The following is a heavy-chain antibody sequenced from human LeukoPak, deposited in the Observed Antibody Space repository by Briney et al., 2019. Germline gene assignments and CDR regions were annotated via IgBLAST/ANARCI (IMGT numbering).Heavy chain of an antibody. J-gene: IGHJ4*02. D-gene: IGHD6-19*01. CDR2: IYYSGST. CDR3: ARYGIAGAYYFDY. CDR1: GGSISSSSYY. V-gene: IGHV4-39*07. Sequence: ETLXLTCTVSGGSISSSSYYWGWIRQPPGKGLEWIGSIYYSGSTYYNPSLKSRVTISVDTSKNQFSLKLSSVTAADTAVYYCARYGIAGAYYFDYWGQGTLVTVSS.